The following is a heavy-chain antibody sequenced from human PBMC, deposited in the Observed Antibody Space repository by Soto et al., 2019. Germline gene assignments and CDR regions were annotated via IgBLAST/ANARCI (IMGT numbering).Heavy chain of an antibody. D-gene: IGHD4-4*01. Sequence: QITLKESGPTLVKPTQTLTLTCTFSGFSLSTSGVGVGWIRQHPGKALAWLALIYWNDDKRYSPSLKSRLTIAKDTSKNQVVLNMTNMDPVDTATYFCARRPRYSNYVDYLGQWTLVTVSS. CDR1: GFSLSTSGVG. V-gene: IGHV2-5*01. CDR2: IYWNDDK. CDR3: ARRPRYSNYVDY. J-gene: IGHJ4*02.